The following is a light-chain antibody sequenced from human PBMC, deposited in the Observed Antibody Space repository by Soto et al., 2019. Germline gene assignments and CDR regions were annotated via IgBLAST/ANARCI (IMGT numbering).Light chain of an antibody. CDR2: RND. V-gene: IGLV1-47*01. CDR1: SSNIESNY. Sequence: QSVLTQPPSASGTPGQRVTISCSGSSSNIESNYVYWYQQLPGSAPKLLIYRNDQRPSGVPDRFSGSKSGTSASLAISGLRSADEADYYCAAWDDSLSALVFGGGTKLTVL. J-gene: IGLJ3*02. CDR3: AAWDDSLSALV.